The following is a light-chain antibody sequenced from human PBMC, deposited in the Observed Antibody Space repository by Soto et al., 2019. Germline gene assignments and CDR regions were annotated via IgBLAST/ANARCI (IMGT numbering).Light chain of an antibody. J-gene: IGKJ5*01. CDR3: MQATQFPPIT. CDR2: KVS. Sequence: FVMTQSPLSLPVTLGQPASISCRSSQSLVYSDGNTYLNWFQQRPGQSPRRLIYKVSNRDSGVPDRFSGSGAGTDFTLKISRVEAEDVGVYYCMQATQFPPITFGQGTRLEIK. CDR1: QSLVYSDGNTY. V-gene: IGKV2-30*01.